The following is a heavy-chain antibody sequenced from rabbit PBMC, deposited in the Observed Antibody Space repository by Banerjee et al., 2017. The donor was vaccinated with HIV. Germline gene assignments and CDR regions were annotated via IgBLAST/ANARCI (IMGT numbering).Heavy chain of an antibody. CDR1: GFDFSTYG. V-gene: IGHV1S47*01. CDR3: ARRNSDGTDYGSLHF. Sequence: QEQLEESGGGLVQPGGSLKLSCKASGFDFSTYGVSWVRQAPGKGLEWIGYIDPIFGSTYNASWVNGRFTISSHNAQNTLYLQLNSLTAADTATYFCARRNSDGTDYGSLHFWGPGTLVTVS. D-gene: IGHD6-1*01. CDR2: IDPIFGST. J-gene: IGHJ4*01.